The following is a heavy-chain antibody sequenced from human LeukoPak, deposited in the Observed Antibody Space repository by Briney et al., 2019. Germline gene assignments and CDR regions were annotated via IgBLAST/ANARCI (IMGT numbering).Heavy chain of an antibody. CDR2: IYFSGTT. J-gene: IGHJ4*02. CDR1: GVSTSVGETC. CDR3: SSRAMSSAYSSDY. V-gene: IGHV4-30-4*02. Sequence: PSGSLSLTCAVPGVSTSVGETCSGWVRQPRRKCPESIPYIYFSGTTNYNPSLQSQFTISVYTSNNQFSLKLRSVTAADTAVYYYSSRAMSSAYSSDYWGQ. D-gene: IGHD3-22*01.